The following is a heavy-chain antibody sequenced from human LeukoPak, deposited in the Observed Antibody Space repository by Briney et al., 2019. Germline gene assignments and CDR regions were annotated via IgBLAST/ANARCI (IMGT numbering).Heavy chain of an antibody. CDR2: INPSGGST. V-gene: IGHV1-46*01. Sequence: ASVKVSCTASGYTFTSYYMHWVRQAPGQGLEWMGIINPSGGSTSYAQKFQGRVTVTRDTSTSTVYMELSSLRSEDTAVYYCAREPPDGYKNTETFYFDYWGQGTLVTVSS. CDR3: AREPPDGYKNTETFYFDY. CDR1: GYTFTSYY. J-gene: IGHJ4*02. D-gene: IGHD5-24*01.